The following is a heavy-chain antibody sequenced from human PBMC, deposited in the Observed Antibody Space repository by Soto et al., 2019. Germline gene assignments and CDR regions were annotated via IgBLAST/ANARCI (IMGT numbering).Heavy chain of an antibody. CDR1: GGSISSYY. J-gene: IGHJ6*03. V-gene: IGHV4-59*08. CDR3: ARHSVAWYYYMDV. D-gene: IGHD2-15*01. CDR2: IYYSGST. Sequence: SETLSLTCTVSGGSISSYYWSWIRPPPGKGLEWIGYIYYSGSTNYNPSLKSRVTISVDTSKNQFSLKLSSVTAADTAVYYCARHSVAWYYYMDVWGKGTTVTVSS.